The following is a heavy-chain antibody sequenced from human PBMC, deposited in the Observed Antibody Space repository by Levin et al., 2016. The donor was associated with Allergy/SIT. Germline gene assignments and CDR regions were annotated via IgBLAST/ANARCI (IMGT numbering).Heavy chain of an antibody. V-gene: IGHV3-48*03. CDR1: GFTFSSYE. J-gene: IGHJ4*02. CDR3: ARVGNYDSSGSPDY. Sequence: GGSLRLSCAASGFTFSSYEMNWVRQAPGKGLEWVSYISSSGSTIYYADSVKGRFTISRDNAKNSLYLQMNSLRAEDTAVYYCARVGNYDSSGSPDYWGQGTLVTVSS. CDR2: ISSSGSTI. D-gene: IGHD3-22*01.